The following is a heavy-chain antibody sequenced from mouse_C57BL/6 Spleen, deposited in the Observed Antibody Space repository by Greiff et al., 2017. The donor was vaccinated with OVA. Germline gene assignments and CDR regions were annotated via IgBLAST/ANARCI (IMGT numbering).Heavy chain of an antibody. CDR1: GYTFPSYW. V-gene: IGHV1-74*01. J-gene: IGHJ2*01. CDR3: AIEGDYGNYEGYFDY. Sequence: QVQLQQPGAELVKPGASVKVSCKASGYTFPSYWMHWVKQRPGQGLEWIGRIHPSDSDTNYNQKFKGKATLTVDKSSSTAYMQLSSLTSEDSAVYYCAIEGDYGNYEGYFDYWGQGTTLTVSS. CDR2: IHPSDSDT. D-gene: IGHD2-1*01.